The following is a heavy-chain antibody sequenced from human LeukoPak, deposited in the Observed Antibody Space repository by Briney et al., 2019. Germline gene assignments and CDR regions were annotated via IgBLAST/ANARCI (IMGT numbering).Heavy chain of an antibody. CDR3: AKDPTIFGVVIDYYFDH. CDR1: GFTFSTYT. Sequence: GGSLRLSCTASGFTFSTYTMNWVRQAPGKGLEWVSGIYGHGGATFYADSVKGRFTISRDKSTNTLYLQMNSLRVDDTAVYYCAKDPTIFGVVIDYYFDHWGQGTLVTVSS. CDR2: IYGHGGAT. J-gene: IGHJ4*02. V-gene: IGHV3-23*01. D-gene: IGHD3-3*01.